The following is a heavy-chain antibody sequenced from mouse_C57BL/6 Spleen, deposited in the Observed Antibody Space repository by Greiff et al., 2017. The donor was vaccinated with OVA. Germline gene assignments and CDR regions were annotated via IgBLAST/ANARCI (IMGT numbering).Heavy chain of an antibody. CDR3: ARDDGYADWYFDV. D-gene: IGHD2-3*01. J-gene: IGHJ1*03. CDR2: IYPGDGDT. Sequence: VQLQQSGPELVKPGASVTISCKASGYAFSSSWMNWVKQRPGKGLEWIGRIYPGDGDTNYNGKFKGKATLTADKSTSTAYMQLSSLTSEDSAVYFCARDDGYADWYFDVWGTGTTVTVSS. CDR1: GYAFSSSW. V-gene: IGHV1-82*01.